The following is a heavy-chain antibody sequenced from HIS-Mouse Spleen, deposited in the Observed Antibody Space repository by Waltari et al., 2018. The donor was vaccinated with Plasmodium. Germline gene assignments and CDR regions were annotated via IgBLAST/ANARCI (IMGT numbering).Heavy chain of an antibody. CDR2: ISYDGSNK. V-gene: IGHV3-30*18. CDR3: AKEVLGYYDFWSRPDY. J-gene: IGHJ4*02. Sequence: QVQLVESGGGVVQPGRSLRLSCAASGFTFSSYGMPWVRQAPGKGVWGVAVISYDGSNKYYADSVKGRFTISRDNSKNTLYLQMNSLRAEDTAVYYCAKEVLGYYDFWSRPDYWGQGTLVTVSS. D-gene: IGHD3-3*01. CDR1: GFTFSSYG.